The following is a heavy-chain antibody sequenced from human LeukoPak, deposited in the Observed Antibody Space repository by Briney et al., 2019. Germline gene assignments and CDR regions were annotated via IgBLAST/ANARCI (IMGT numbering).Heavy chain of an antibody. CDR3: ARGPPVAEPFFGYGMDV. CDR1: GFTFSSYG. CDR2: ISYDGSNK. D-gene: IGHD6-19*01. Sequence: GGSLRLSCAASGFTFSSYGMHWVRQAPGKGLEWVAVISYDGSNKYYADSVKGRFTISRDNSKNTLYLQMNSLRAEDTAVYYCARGPPVAEPFFGYGMDVWGQGTTVTVSS. J-gene: IGHJ6*02. V-gene: IGHV3-30*03.